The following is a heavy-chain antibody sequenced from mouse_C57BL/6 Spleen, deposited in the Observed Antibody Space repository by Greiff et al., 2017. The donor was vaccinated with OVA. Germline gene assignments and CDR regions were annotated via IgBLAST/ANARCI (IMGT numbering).Heavy chain of an antibody. Sequence: QVQLQQSGAELVKPGASVKISCKASGYAFSSYWMNWVKQRPGKGLEWIGQIYPGDGDTNYNGKFKGKATLTADKSSSTAYMQLSSLTSEDSAVYFCARWGSHYAMDYWGQGTSGTVSS. CDR2: IYPGDGDT. CDR3: ARWGSHYAMDY. V-gene: IGHV1-80*01. J-gene: IGHJ4*01. CDR1: GYAFSSYW.